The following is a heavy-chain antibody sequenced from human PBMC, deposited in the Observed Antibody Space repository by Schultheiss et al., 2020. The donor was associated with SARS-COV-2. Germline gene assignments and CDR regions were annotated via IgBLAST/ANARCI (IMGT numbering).Heavy chain of an antibody. CDR3: ARDRSPNYDYIWGSYRSFDAFDI. Sequence: SETLSLTCTVSGGSISSSSYYWGWIRQHPGKGLEWIGYIYYSGSTYYNPSLKSRVTISVDTSKNQFSLKLSSVTAADTAVYYCARDRSPNYDYIWGSYRSFDAFDIWGQGTMVTVSS. CDR2: IYYSGST. J-gene: IGHJ3*02. CDR1: GGSISSSSYY. D-gene: IGHD3-16*02. V-gene: IGHV4-39*07.